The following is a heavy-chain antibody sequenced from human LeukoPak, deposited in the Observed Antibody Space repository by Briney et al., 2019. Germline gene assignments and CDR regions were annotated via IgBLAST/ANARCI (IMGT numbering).Heavy chain of an antibody. D-gene: IGHD4-17*01. CDR2: IIPIFGTA. Sequence: SVKVSCKASGGTFISYAISWVRQAPGQGLEWMGGIIPIFGTANYAQKFQGRVTITADESTSTAYMELSSLRSEDTAVYYCATDTYYGDYVEYAFDIWGQGTMVTVSS. CDR3: ATDTYYGDYVEYAFDI. V-gene: IGHV1-69*13. CDR1: GGTFISYA. J-gene: IGHJ3*02.